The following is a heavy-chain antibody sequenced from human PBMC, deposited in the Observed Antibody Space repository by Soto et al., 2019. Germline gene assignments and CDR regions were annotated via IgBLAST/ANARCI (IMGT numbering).Heavy chain of an antibody. V-gene: IGHV4-61*08. CDR1: GASVSNGGFY. Sequence: QVQLQESGPGLVKPSETLSLTCTVSGASVSNGGFYWSWVRQPPGEGLEWIGYVSSSGSTFYSPSLRGRVTISIDRSNNQFSLSLRSLTAADTATYYCVREADFWGPSSVRWGRGTLVSVSS. J-gene: IGHJ4*02. CDR3: VREADFWGPSSVR. CDR2: VSSSGST. D-gene: IGHD3-3*01.